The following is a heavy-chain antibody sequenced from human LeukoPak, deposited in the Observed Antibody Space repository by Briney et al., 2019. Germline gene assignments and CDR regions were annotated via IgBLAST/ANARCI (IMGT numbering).Heavy chain of an antibody. V-gene: IGHV4-39*07. CDR3: ARESIEMATTTRRFDP. Sequence: PSETLSLTCTVSGGSISSSSYYWGWIRQPPGKGLEWIGSIYYSGSTYYNPSLKSRVTISVDTSKNQFSLKLCSVTAADTAVYYYARESIEMATTTRRFDPWGQGAVVTVSS. CDR1: GGSISSSSYY. D-gene: IGHD5-24*01. J-gene: IGHJ5*02. CDR2: IYYSGST.